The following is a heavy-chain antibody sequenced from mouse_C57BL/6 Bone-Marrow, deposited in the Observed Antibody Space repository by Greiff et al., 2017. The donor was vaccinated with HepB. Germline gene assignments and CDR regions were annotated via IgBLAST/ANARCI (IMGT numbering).Heavy chain of an antibody. Sequence: DVQLLQSGAGLVQPGDSLKLSCESTEYKFTSYDMTWVRKTPEKGLEWVAAINSDGGSTYYTDTLERRFILSRDNTKKTLYLHMSSLSSEDTDFYDCAKLSTMITPRDWYFDDWGKGTTLTVSS. CDR3: AKLSTMITPRDWYFDD. D-gene: IGHD2-4*01. J-gene: IGHJ1*03. V-gene: IGHV5-2*01. CDR1: EYKFTSYD. CDR2: INSDGGST.